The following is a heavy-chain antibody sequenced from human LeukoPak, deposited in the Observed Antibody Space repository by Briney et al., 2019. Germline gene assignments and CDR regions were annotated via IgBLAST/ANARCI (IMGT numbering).Heavy chain of an antibody. D-gene: IGHD4-17*01. CDR3: ARINYGDYRYGMDV. Sequence: ASVKVSCKASGYTFTSYDINWVRQATGHGLEWMGWMNPNSGNTGYAQKFQGRVTMTRDTSISTAYMELSGLRSEDTAVYYCARINYGDYRYGMDVWGQGTTVTVSS. V-gene: IGHV1-8*01. CDR1: GYTFTSYD. CDR2: MNPNSGNT. J-gene: IGHJ6*02.